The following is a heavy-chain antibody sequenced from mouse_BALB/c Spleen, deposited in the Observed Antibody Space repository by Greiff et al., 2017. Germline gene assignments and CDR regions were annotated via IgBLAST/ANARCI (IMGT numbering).Heavy chain of an antibody. CDR3: ARHRYDGHWYFDV. V-gene: IGHV2-2*02. CDR1: GFSLTSSG. J-gene: IGHJ1*01. Sequence: QVQLKESGPGLVQPSQSLFITCTVSGFSLTSSGVHWVRQSPGKGLEWLGVIWSGGSTVYNAAFISRLSISKDNSKSQVFFKMNSLQANDTAIYYCARHRYDGHWYFDVWGAGTTVTVSS. D-gene: IGHD2-14*01. CDR2: IWSGGST.